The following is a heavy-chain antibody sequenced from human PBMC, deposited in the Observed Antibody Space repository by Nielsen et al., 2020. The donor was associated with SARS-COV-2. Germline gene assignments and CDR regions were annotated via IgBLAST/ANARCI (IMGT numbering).Heavy chain of an antibody. CDR3: ARERVVTAIRNFDY. CDR2: IYYSGST. D-gene: IGHD2-21*02. CDR1: GGSISSYY. V-gene: IGHV4-59*05. Sequence: GSLRLSCTVSGGSISSYYWSWIRQPPGKGLEWIGSIYYSGSTYYNPSLKSRVTISVDTSKNQFSLKLSSVTAADTAVYYCARERVVTAIRNFDYWGQGTLVTVSS. J-gene: IGHJ4*02.